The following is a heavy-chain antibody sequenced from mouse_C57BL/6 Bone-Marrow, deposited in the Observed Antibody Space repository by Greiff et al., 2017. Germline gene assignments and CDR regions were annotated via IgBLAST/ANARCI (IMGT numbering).Heavy chain of an antibody. CDR1: GFTFSDYG. Sequence: EVHLVESGGGLVKPGGSLKLSCAASGFTFSDYGMHWVRQAPEKGLEWVAYISSGSSTIYYADTVKGRFTISRDNAKNTLFLQMTSLRSEDTAMYYCAKVGGYYFDYWGQGTTLTVSS. CDR2: ISSGSSTI. J-gene: IGHJ2*01. V-gene: IGHV5-17*01. CDR3: AKVGGYYFDY.